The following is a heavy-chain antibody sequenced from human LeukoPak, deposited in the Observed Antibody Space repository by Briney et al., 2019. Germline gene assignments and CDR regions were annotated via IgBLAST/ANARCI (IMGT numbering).Heavy chain of an antibody. CDR3: ARVPTTYYDFWSGIYYFDY. Sequence: SETLSLTCTVSGGSLSSSSYYWGWIRQPPGKGLEWIGYIYYSGSTNYNPSLKSRVTISVDTSKNQFSLKLSSVTAADTAVYYCARVPTTYYDFWSGIYYFDYWGQGTLVTVSS. CDR2: IYYSGST. D-gene: IGHD3-3*01. V-gene: IGHV4-61*01. J-gene: IGHJ4*02. CDR1: GGSLSSSSYY.